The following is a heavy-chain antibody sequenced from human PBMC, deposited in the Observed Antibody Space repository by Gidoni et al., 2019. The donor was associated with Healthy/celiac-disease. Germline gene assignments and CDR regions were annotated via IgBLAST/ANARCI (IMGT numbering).Heavy chain of an antibody. CDR2: IYHSGST. D-gene: IGHD1-1*01. CDR3: ARDLFSLEFDL. CDR1: VGSISSGGHS. J-gene: IGHJ2*01. Sequence: QLQLQESGSGLVKPSQTLSLTCAVPVGSISSGGHSWSWIRQPPGKGLEWIGYIYHSGSTYYNPSLKSRVTISVDRSKNQFSLKLSSVTAADTAVYYCARDLFSLEFDLWGRGTLVTVSS. V-gene: IGHV4-30-2*01.